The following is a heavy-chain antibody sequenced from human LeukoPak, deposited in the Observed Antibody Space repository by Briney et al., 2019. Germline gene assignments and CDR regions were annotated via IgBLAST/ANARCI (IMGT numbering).Heavy chain of an antibody. CDR3: SRGSLYGSGRKQYYFDD. CDR1: GGSFSGYY. CDR2: INHSGST. D-gene: IGHD3-10*01. Sequence: SETLSLTCAVYGGSFSGYYWSWIRQPPGKGLEWIGEINHSGSTNYNPSLKSRVTISVDTSKNQFSLKLSSVPAADTAVYYCSRGSLYGSGRKQYYFDDWGQGTLVTVST. J-gene: IGHJ4*02. V-gene: IGHV4-34*01.